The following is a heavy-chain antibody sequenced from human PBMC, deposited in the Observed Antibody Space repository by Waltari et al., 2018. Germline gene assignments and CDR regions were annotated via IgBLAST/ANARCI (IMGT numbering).Heavy chain of an antibody. CDR3: ARGGGYYDNSGFYFFDY. Sequence: EVQLVESGGGLIQPGGSLRLSCAASGFVVSANYMTWVRQAPGRGLGWVSGLYSGGYSYYADSVKGRFTISSDTSKNTVYLQMNNLGAEDTAVYFCARGGGYYDNSGFYFFDYWGQGTLVTVSS. CDR2: LYSGGYS. D-gene: IGHD3-22*01. CDR1: GFVVSANY. V-gene: IGHV3-53*01. J-gene: IGHJ4*02.